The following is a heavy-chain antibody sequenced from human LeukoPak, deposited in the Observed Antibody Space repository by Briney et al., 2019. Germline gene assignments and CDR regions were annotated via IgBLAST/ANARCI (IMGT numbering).Heavy chain of an antibody. V-gene: IGHV4-34*01. D-gene: IGHD3-22*01. CDR1: GGSFSGHY. Sequence: SETLSLTCRVYGGSFSGHYWSWIRQFPGKGLEWIGEINHSGSTNCNPSLKSRVTLSVDTSKNQFSLKLSSVTAEDTAVYYCATEFYYDSSGYYPHYFDYWGQGTLVTVSS. CDR3: ATEFYYDSSGYYPHYFDY. CDR2: INHSGST. J-gene: IGHJ4*02.